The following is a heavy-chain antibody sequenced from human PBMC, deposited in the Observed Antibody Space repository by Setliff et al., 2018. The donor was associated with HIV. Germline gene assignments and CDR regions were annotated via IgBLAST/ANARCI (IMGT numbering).Heavy chain of an antibody. V-gene: IGHV1-18*01. D-gene: IGHD3-3*01. CDR3: GRGVSTGPFDL. CDR2: ISTYNGNT. Sequence: ASVKVSCKASGYTFNNYGISWVRQAPGQGLEWMGWISTYNGNTNYAQKFQGRVTLTTDTSTNTAYMEMRSLTLADTAMYYCGRGVSTGPFDLWGQGTMVTVSS. J-gene: IGHJ3*01. CDR1: GYTFNNYG.